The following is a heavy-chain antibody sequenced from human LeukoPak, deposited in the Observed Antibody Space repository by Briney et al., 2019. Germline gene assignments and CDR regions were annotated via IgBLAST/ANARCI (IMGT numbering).Heavy chain of an antibody. D-gene: IGHD1-1*01. V-gene: IGHV1-69*13. CDR1: GGAVSSFA. Sequence: ASVKFSCKASGGAVSSFAISWVRQAPGQGREWMGGIIPIFGTANYAQKFQGRVTITADESTSTDYMELSSLRSEDTAVYYSAGYHSLPFFGTVPGLYFDSSGQGNLVTVSS. CDR2: IIPIFGTA. CDR3: AGYHSLPFFGTVPGLYFDS. J-gene: IGHJ4*02.